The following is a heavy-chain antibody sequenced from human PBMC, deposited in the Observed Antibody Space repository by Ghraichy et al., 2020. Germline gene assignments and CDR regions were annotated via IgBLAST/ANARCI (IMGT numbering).Heavy chain of an antibody. J-gene: IGHJ4*02. V-gene: IGHV4-39*01. Sequence: SETLSLTCTVSGGSISSSSYYWGWIRQPPGKGLEWIGSIYYSGSTYYNPSLKSRVTISVDTSKNQFSLKLSSVTAADTAVYYCASGMITMTKFDYWGQGTLVTVSS. CDR3: ASGMITMTKFDY. D-gene: IGHD3-22*01. CDR2: IYYSGST. CDR1: GGSISSSSYY.